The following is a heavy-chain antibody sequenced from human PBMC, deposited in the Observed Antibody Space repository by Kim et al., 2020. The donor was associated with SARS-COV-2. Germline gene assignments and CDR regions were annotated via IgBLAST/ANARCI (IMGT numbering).Heavy chain of an antibody. CDR1: GGSISSGDYY. Sequence: SETLSLTCTVSGGSISSGDYYWSWIRQPPGKGLEWIGYIYYSGSTYYNPSLKSRVTISVDTSKNQFSLKLSSVTAADTAVYYCATSGRVVGASFDYWGQGNLVTVSS. J-gene: IGHJ4*02. D-gene: IGHD1-26*01. CDR3: ATSGRVVGASFDY. V-gene: IGHV4-30-4*01. CDR2: IYYSGST.